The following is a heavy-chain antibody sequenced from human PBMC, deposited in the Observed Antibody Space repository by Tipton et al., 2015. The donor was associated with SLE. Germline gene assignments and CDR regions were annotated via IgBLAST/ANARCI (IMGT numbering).Heavy chain of an antibody. D-gene: IGHD4-11*01. CDR2: INQSGST. Sequence: TLSLTCAVFGGSFSTYHWSWIRQPPGKGLEWIGEINQSGSTNYNPSLKSRVTISRDTSEKQVSLKLTSVTAADTAVYYCARDFEGTTTVTTPGYWGQGTLVTVSS. CDR1: GGSFSTYH. J-gene: IGHJ4*02. CDR3: ARDFEGTTTVTTPGY. V-gene: IGHV4-34*01.